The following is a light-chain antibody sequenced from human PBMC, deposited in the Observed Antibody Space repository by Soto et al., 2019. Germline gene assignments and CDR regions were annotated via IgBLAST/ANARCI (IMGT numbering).Light chain of an antibody. CDR2: EVS. J-gene: IGLJ1*01. V-gene: IGLV2-8*01. CDR3: SSYAGSNNRV. CDR1: SSDVGGYNY. Sequence: LTQPPSASGSPGQSVTISCTGTSSDVGGYNYVSWYQQHPGKAPKLMIYEVSKRPSGVPDRFSGSKSGNTASLTVSGLQAEDDADYYCSSYAGSNNRVFGTGTKVTVL.